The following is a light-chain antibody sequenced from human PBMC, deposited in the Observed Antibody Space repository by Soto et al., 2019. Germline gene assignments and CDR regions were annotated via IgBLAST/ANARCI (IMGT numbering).Light chain of an antibody. V-gene: IGLV2-14*01. CDR3: SSDTISSTVL. CDR1: SSDVGGYKY. Sequence: QSVLTQPASVSGSPGQSITISCTGTSSDVGGYKYVSWYQHHPGKAPKLMIYEVTNRPSGVSNRFSGSKSGNTASLTISGLQAEAEYNYYCSSDTISSTVLFGGGTKLTVL. CDR2: EVT. J-gene: IGLJ2*01.